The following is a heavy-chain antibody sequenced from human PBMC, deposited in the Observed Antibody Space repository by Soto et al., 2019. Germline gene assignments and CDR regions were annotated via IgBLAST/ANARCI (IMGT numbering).Heavy chain of an antibody. Sequence: SETLSLTCNTSVNSISSYYSRWIRQRRTKGLDRNSDMYYKRGNNYNRSIKKQKNKSRDTPKIQFSLKLNSVTAADTAIYYCARRIPTAGLFDYWGHGALVTVSS. CDR1: VNSISSYY. CDR3: ARRIPTAGLFDY. V-gene: IGHV4-59*12. J-gene: IGHJ4*01. CDR2: MYYKRGN. D-gene: IGHD6-13*01.